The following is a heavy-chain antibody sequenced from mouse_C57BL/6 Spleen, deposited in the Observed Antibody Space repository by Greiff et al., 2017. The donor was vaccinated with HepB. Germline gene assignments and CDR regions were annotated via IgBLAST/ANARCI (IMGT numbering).Heavy chain of an antibody. V-gene: IGHV5-4*03. Sequence: DVMLVESGGGLVKPGGSLKLSCAASGFTFSSYAMSWVRQTPEKRLEWVATISDGGSYTYYPDNVKGRFTISRDNAKNNLYLQMSHLKSEDTAMYYCARALAGYGGQGTTLTVSS. CDR2: ISDGGSYT. CDR1: GFTFSSYA. J-gene: IGHJ2*01. CDR3: ARALAGY. D-gene: IGHD3-3*01.